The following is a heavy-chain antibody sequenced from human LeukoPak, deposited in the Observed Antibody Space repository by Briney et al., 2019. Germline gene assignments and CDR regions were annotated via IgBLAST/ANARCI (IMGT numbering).Heavy chain of an antibody. V-gene: IGHV1-2*02. Sequence: ASVEVSCKASGYTFTGYYMHWVRQAPGQGLEWMGWINPNSGGTNYAQKFQGRVTMTRDTSISTAYMELSRLRSDDTAVYYCARATGYSGYDPFDYWGQGTLVTVSS. D-gene: IGHD5-12*01. CDR2: INPNSGGT. J-gene: IGHJ4*02. CDR1: GYTFTGYY. CDR3: ARATGYSGYDPFDY.